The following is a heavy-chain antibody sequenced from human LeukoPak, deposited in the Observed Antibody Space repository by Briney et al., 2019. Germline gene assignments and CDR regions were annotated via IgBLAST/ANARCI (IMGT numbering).Heavy chain of an antibody. CDR2: INPNSGGT. CDR1: GYTFIGYY. Sequence: ASVKVSCKASGYTFIGYYMHRVRQDPGQGLEWMGWINPNSGGTNYAQKFPGRVTMTRDTSISTEYMELSRLRSDDTAVYYCARDWGAFEIWGQGKMVTVSS. J-gene: IGHJ3*02. V-gene: IGHV1-2*02. D-gene: IGHD3-16*01. CDR3: ARDWGAFEI.